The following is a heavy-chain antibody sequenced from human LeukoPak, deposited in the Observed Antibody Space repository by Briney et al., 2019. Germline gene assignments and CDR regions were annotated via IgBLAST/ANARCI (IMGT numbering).Heavy chain of an antibody. CDR2: IFSGGST. CDR1: GFTFSSYA. D-gene: IGHD6-19*01. CDR3: AKVPLAGTFDVLFDY. Sequence: PGGSLRLSCAASGFTFSSYAMSWVRQAPGKGLEWVSVIFSGGSTYYADSVKGRFTISRDNSKNTLYLQMNSLRAEDTAVYYCAKVPLAGTFDVLFDYWGQGTLVTVSS. J-gene: IGHJ4*02. V-gene: IGHV3-23*03.